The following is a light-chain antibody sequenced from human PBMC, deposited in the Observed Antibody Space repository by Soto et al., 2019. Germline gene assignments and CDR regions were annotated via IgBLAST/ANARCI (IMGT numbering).Light chain of an antibody. V-gene: IGLV2-23*01. J-gene: IGLJ2*01. Sequence: QSALTQPASVSGSPGQSITISCTGTSSDVGSYNLVSWYQQHPGKAPKLMIYEGSKRPSGVSNRFSGSKSGNTASLTISGLQAEDEADYYCCSYAGSHVFGGGTQLTVL. CDR1: SSDVGSYNL. CDR2: EGS. CDR3: CSYAGSHV.